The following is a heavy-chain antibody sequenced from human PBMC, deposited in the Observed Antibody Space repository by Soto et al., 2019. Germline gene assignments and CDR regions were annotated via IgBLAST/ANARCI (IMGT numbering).Heavy chain of an antibody. D-gene: IGHD2-15*01. Sequence: ASVKVSCKASGYTFTTYYIHWVRHAPGQGLEWMGIINPSGGSTTYAQKFQGRVTLTRDTFTSTVYMELSSLRSEDTAVYYCTTSSSELIPFDYWGQGTLVTVSS. CDR3: TTSSSELIPFDY. CDR1: GYTFTTYY. V-gene: IGHV1-46*03. J-gene: IGHJ4*02. CDR2: INPSGGST.